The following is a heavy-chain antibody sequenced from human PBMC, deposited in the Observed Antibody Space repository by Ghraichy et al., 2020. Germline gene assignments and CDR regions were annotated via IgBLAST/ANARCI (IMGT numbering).Heavy chain of an antibody. CDR2: INHSGST. D-gene: IGHD3-22*01. V-gene: IGHV4-34*01. Sequence: GSLRLSCAVYGGSFSGYYWSWIRQPPGKGLEWIGEINHSGSTNYNPSLKSRVTISVDTSKNQFSLKLSSVTAADTAVYYCAGFRVVYYDSSWEFGYWGQGTLVTVSS. J-gene: IGHJ4*02. CDR3: AGFRVVYYDSSWEFGY. CDR1: GGSFSGYY.